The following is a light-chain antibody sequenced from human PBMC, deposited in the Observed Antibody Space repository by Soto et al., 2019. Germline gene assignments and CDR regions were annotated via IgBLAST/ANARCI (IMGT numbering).Light chain of an antibody. Sequence: QSVLTQPPSVSGAPGQRVTISCTGSSSNIGAGYVVHWYQQLPGAAPKLLIFSDNNRPSGVPDRFSGSKSGTSASLAITGLRAEDEADYYCQSYDNNIDYVFGTGTKLTVL. CDR1: SSNIGAGYV. V-gene: IGLV1-40*01. CDR2: SDN. J-gene: IGLJ1*01. CDR3: QSYDNNIDYV.